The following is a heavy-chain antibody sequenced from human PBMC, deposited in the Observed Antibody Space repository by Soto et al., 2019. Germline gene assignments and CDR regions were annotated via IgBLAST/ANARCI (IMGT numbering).Heavy chain of an antibody. J-gene: IGHJ5*02. CDR2: IYHSGST. D-gene: IGHD4-17*01. CDR3: AISASVTTRFFRFDP. Sequence: PSETLSLTCAVSGVSISSSNWCSWVRQPPGKGLEWMGDIYHSGSTNYNPSLKSRVTISMDKSKRQFSLNLSSVTAADTAVYYCAISASVTTRFFRFDPWGQGTLVTVSS. V-gene: IGHV4-4*02. CDR1: GVSISSSNW.